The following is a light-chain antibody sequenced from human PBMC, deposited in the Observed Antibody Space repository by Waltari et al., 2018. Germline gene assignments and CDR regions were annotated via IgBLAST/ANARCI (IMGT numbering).Light chain of an antibody. V-gene: IGKV3-15*01. J-gene: IGKJ1*01. CDR1: QDVNTA. CDR2: DVS. Sequence: EIVMTQSPATLSVSPGERATLSCRASQDVNTALAWYQQKPGQPPRLLIYDVSTRATGIPARFSGSGYGTEFTLTISSLQSEGFAVYYCQQYSKWPTFAQGTKVEIK. CDR3: QQYSKWPT.